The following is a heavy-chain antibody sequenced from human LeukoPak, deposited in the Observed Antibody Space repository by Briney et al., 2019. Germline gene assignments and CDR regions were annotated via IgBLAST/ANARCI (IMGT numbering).Heavy chain of an antibody. CDR2: IYGGGNT. V-gene: IGHV3-53*01. D-gene: IGHD4-23*01. Sequence: GSLRLSPATSGFTVGRSYMNWVRQAPGKGLELVSLIYGGGNTYYANSVKGRFTISRDNSKNTLYLQMNSLRAEDTAVYYCARRGDGGRSFDYWGQGTLVTVSS. CDR1: GFTVGRSY. J-gene: IGHJ4*02. CDR3: ARRGDGGRSFDY.